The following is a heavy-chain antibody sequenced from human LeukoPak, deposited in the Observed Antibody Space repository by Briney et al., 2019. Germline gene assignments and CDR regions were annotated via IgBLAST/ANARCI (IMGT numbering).Heavy chain of an antibody. CDR2: ISGSGGST. CDR1: GFTFSSYA. V-gene: IGHV3-23*01. CDR3: AKDRELTTVTTLVY. J-gene: IGHJ4*02. Sequence: PGGSLRLSCAASGFTFSSYAMSWVRQAPGKGLEWVSAISGSGGSTYYADSVKGRFTISRDNSKNTLYLQMNSLRAEDTAVYYCAKDRELTTVTTLVYWGQGTLITVSS. D-gene: IGHD4-17*01.